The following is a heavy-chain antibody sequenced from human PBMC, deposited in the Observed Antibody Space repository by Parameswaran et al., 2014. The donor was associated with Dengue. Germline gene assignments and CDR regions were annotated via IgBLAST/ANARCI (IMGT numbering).Heavy chain of an antibody. D-gene: IGHD3/OR15-3a*01. CDR3: AKDPSDFGPPPIFNWFDP. V-gene: IGHV3-23*01. Sequence: VRQAPGKGLEWVSAISGSGGSTYYADSVKGRFTISRDNSKNTLYLQMNSLRAEDTAVYYCAKDPSDFGPPPIFNWFDPWGQGTLVTVSS. J-gene: IGHJ5*02. CDR2: ISGSGGST.